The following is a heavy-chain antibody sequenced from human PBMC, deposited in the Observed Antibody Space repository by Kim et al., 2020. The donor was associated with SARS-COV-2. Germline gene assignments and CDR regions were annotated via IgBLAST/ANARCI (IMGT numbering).Heavy chain of an antibody. D-gene: IGHD3-16*01. CDR1: GFTFSTYA. Sequence: GGSLRLSCSASGFTFSTYAMHWVRQAPGKGLEYVSAISNSGVNTYYADSMKGRVTISRDNSMNTLYLQMSSLRPEDTAVYYCVKSLISAGYDYWGQGTLVTVSS. V-gene: IGHV3-64D*08. CDR3: VKSLISAGYDY. CDR2: ISNSGVNT. J-gene: IGHJ4*02.